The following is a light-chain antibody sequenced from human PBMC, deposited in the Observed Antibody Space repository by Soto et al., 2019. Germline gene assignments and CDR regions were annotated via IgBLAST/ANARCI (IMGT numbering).Light chain of an antibody. CDR1: HTVGNY. CDR2: DAS. J-gene: IGKJ4*01. Sequence: EIVMTQSPATLSLSPGEEATLSCRASHTVGNYLAWYQQKPGQAPRLLIYDASNRASGIPARFSGGGSGTDFTLAISSLEPEDSAVYYCQQRSIWVTFGGGTKVEIK. V-gene: IGKV3-11*01. CDR3: QQRSIWVT.